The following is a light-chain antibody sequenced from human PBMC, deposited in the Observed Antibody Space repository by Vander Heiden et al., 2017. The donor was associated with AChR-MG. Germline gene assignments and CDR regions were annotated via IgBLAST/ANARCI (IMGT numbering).Light chain of an antibody. CDR1: QSVSSN. CDR2: GAS. J-gene: IGKJ2*01. Sequence: EIVMTQSPATLSVSPGERATLPCRASQSVSSNLAWYQQKPGQAPRLLIYGASTRATGIPARFSGSGSGTEFTLTISSLQSEDFAVYYCQQYNNWHPYTFGEGTKLDIK. CDR3: QQYNNWHPYT. V-gene: IGKV3-15*01.